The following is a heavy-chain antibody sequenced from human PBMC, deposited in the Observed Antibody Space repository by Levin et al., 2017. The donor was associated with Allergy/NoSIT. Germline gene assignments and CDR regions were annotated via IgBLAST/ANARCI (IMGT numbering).Heavy chain of an antibody. V-gene: IGHV1-2*02. CDR1: GYTFIGFY. D-gene: IGHD3-10*01. CDR2: INPNGGAT. CDR3: ARDLPQYYGSGSYGFYGMDV. J-gene: IGHJ6*02. Sequence: ASVKVSCKASGYTFIGFYLHWVRQAPGQGLEWMGWINPNGGATNYAQKFQGRVTMTRATSINTAYMELSSLTPDDTAVYYCARDLPQYYGSGSYGFYGMDVWGQGTTVTFSS.